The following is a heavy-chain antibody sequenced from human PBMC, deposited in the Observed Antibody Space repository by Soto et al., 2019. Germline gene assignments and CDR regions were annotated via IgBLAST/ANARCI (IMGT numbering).Heavy chain of an antibody. V-gene: IGHV1-69*13. CDR1: GGTFSSYA. J-gene: IGHJ6*02. CDR2: IIPIFGTA. CDR3: ARGGYSSSWYRVYYYYGMDV. D-gene: IGHD6-13*01. Sequence: GASVKVSCKASGGTFSSYAISWVRQAPGQGLEWMGGIIPIFGTANYAQKFQGRVTITADESTSTAYMELSSLRSEDTAVYYCARGGYSSSWYRVYYYYGMDVWGQGTTVTVSS.